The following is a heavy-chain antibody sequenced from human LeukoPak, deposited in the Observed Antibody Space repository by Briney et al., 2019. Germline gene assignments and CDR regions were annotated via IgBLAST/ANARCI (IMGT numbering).Heavy chain of an antibody. CDR3: ARDAFHCSGGSCYSGDAFDI. CDR1: GFTVSSNY. V-gene: IGHV3-53*01. Sequence: GGSLRLSCAASGFTVSSNYMSWVRQAPGKGLEWVSVIYSGGSTYYADSVKGRFTISRDNSKNTLYLQMNSLRAEDTAVYYCARDAFHCSGGSCYSGDAFDIWGQGAMVTVSS. D-gene: IGHD2-15*01. CDR2: IYSGGST. J-gene: IGHJ3*02.